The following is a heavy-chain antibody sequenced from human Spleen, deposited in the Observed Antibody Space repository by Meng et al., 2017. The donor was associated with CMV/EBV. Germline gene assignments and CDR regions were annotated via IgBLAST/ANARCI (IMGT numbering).Heavy chain of an antibody. J-gene: IGHJ4*02. CDR2: IIGSSNT. CDR3: AKGGTYYDFWSASDF. D-gene: IGHD3-3*01. Sequence: GESLKISYAASGFIFSSYTVNWVRQAPGKGLEWVSAIIGSSNTYYADSVKGRFTISRDTTKNTLFLRMNSLRAEDTAVYYCAKGGTYYDFWSASDFWGQGTLVTVSS. V-gene: IGHV3-21*04. CDR1: GFIFSSYT.